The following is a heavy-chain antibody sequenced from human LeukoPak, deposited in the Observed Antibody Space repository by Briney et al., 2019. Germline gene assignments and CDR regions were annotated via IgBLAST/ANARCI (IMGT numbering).Heavy chain of an antibody. CDR3: ARRGGYSYARSGSDAFDI. J-gene: IGHJ3*02. D-gene: IGHD5-18*01. Sequence: ASVKVSSRASGYTFTSYGISWVRQAPGQGLEWMGWISAYNGNTNYAQKLQGRVTMTTDTSTSTAYMELRSMRSDDTAVYYCARRGGYSYARSGSDAFDIWGQGTMVTVSS. CDR2: ISAYNGNT. V-gene: IGHV1-18*01. CDR1: GYTFTSYG.